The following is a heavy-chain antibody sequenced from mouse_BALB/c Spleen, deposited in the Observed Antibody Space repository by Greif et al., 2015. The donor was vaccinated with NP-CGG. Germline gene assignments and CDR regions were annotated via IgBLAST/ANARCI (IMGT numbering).Heavy chain of an antibody. Sequence: QLQESGPELVKPGASVKVSCKASGYAFTSYNMYWVKQSHGKSLEWIGYIDPYNGGTSYNQKFKGKATLTVDKSSSTTYMHLTSLTSEDSAVYYSARDYASLLINYRGQGTTLTVSS. D-gene: IGHD6-2*01. CDR1: GYAFTSYN. CDR2: IDPYNGGT. J-gene: IGHJ2*01. V-gene: IGHV1S135*01. CDR3: ARDYASLLINY.